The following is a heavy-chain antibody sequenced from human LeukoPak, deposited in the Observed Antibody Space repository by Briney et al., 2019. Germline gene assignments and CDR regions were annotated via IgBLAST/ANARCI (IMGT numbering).Heavy chain of an antibody. V-gene: IGHV4-59*08. Sequence: SETLSLTCTVSGGSISSYHWNWIRQSPGKGLEWIGYVYHSGGTNYNPSLKSRVTISLDTSTNQFSLKLSSVTAADTAVYYCARLNKPGWFDPWGQGTLVTVSS. J-gene: IGHJ5*02. D-gene: IGHD1-14*01. CDR3: ARLNKPGWFDP. CDR1: GGSISSYH. CDR2: VYHSGGT.